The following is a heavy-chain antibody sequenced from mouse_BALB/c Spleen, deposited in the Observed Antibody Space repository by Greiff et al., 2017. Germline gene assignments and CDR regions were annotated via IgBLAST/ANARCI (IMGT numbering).Heavy chain of an antibody. J-gene: IGHJ2*01. V-gene: IGHV5-6-5*01. D-gene: IGHD2-3*01. CDR2: ISSGGST. CDR3: ARWLLRFYYFDY. Sequence: EVKVEESGGGLVKPGGSLKLSCAASGFTFSSYAMSWVRQTPEKRLEWVASISSGGSTYYPDSVKGRFTISRDNARNILYLQMSSLRSEDTAMYYCARWLLRFYYFDYWGQGTTLTVSS. CDR1: GFTFSSYA.